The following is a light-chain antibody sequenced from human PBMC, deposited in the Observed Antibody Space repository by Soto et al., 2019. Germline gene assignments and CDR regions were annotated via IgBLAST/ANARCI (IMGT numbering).Light chain of an antibody. CDR2: FDD. Sequence: QSVLTQPPSVSGSPRQTVTISCSGRTSNIGNNGVNWYQQFPGKSPKLLIFFDDMLASGVSDRFSGSKSGTSASLAISGLQSEDEADYYCAAWDDTFHGPVFGGGTKVTVL. CDR3: AAWDDTFHGPV. CDR1: TSNIGNNG. J-gene: IGLJ2*01. V-gene: IGLV1-36*01.